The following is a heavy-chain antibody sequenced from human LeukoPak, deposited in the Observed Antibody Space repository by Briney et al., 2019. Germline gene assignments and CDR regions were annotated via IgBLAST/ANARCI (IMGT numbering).Heavy chain of an antibody. D-gene: IGHD3-10*01. V-gene: IGHV4-39*07. CDR2: IYYSGST. CDR3: ARAGNLLLRSGYFDY. Sequence: PSETLSLTCTVSGGSISSSSYYWGWIRQPPGKGLEWIGSIYYSGSTYYNPSLKSRVTISVDTSKNQFSLKLSSVTAADTAVYYCARAGNLLLRSGYFDYWGQGTLVTVSS. CDR1: GGSISSSSYY. J-gene: IGHJ4*02.